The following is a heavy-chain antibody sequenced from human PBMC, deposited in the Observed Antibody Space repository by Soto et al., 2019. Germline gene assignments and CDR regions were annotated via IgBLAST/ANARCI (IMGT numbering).Heavy chain of an antibody. CDR3: ARDSGSYGPDWFDP. J-gene: IGHJ5*02. CDR2: IYHSGST. V-gene: IGHV4-30-2*01. D-gene: IGHD1-26*01. Sequence: SETMSLTCAVSGGTISSGGYSWSWIKQPPGKGLEWIGYIYHSGSTYYNPSLKSRVTISVDTSKNQFSLKLSSVTAADTAVYYCARDSGSYGPDWFDPWGQGTLVTVSS. CDR1: GGTISSGGYS.